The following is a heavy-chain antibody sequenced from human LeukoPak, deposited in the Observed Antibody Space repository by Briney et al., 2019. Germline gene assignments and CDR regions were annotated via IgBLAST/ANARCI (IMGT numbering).Heavy chain of an antibody. CDR2: IWYDGSNK. CDR1: GFTFSSYG. D-gene: IGHD6-19*01. CDR3: ARDLRHSSGWTTLFDP. J-gene: IGHJ5*02. V-gene: IGHV3-33*01. Sequence: PGRSLRLSCAASGFTFSSYGMHWVRQAPGKGLEWVAVIWYDGSNKYYADSVKGRFTISRDNSKNTLYLQMNSLRAEDTAVYYCARDLRHSSGWTTLFDPWGQGTLVTVSS.